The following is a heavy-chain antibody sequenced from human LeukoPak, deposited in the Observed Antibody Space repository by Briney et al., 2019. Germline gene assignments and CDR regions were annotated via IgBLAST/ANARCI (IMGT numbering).Heavy chain of an antibody. CDR3: ARLYGSGSYYNY. V-gene: IGHV4-30-2*01. Sequence: PSETLSLTCTVSGGSISSGGYYWSWIRQPPGKGLEWIGYIYHSGSTYYNPSLKSRVTISVDRSKNQFSLKLSSVTAADTAVYYCARLYGSGSYYNYWGQGTLVTVSS. D-gene: IGHD3-10*01. CDR1: GGSISSGGYY. CDR2: IYHSGST. J-gene: IGHJ4*02.